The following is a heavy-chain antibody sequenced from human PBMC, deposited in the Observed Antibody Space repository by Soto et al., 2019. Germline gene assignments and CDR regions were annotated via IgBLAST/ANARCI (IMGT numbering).Heavy chain of an antibody. V-gene: IGHV1-2*02. CDR1: GYTFTGYY. CDR3: ATRSPAFDY. CDR2: INPNKGNT. Sequence: ASVKVSCKASGYTFTGYYMHWVRQAPGQGLEWMGWINPNKGNTNYAQKFQGRVTMTTDTSTSTGYMELRSLRSDDTAVYYCATRSPAFDYWGQGTLVTVSS. J-gene: IGHJ4*02.